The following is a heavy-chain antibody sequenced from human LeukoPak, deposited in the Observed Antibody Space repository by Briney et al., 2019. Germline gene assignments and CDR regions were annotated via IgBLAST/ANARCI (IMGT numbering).Heavy chain of an antibody. CDR2: INPNSGGT. D-gene: IGHD1-26*01. J-gene: IGHJ4*02. Sequence: ASVKVSCKASGYTFTGSYMHWVRQAPGQGLEWMGWINPNSGGTNYAQKFQGSVTMTSDTSISTAYMELSRLRSDDTAVYYCARDGESGSYGDYWGQGTLVTVSS. V-gene: IGHV1-2*02. CDR1: GYTFTGSY. CDR3: ARDGESGSYGDY.